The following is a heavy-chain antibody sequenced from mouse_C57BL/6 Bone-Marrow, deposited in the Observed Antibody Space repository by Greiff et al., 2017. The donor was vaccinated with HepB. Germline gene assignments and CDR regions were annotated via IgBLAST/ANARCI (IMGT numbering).Heavy chain of an antibody. V-gene: IGHV7-3*01. Sequence: EVKLMESGGGLVQPGGSLSLSCAASGFTFTDYYMSWVRQPPGKALEWLGFIRNKANGYTTEYSASVKGRFTISRDNSQSILYLPMNALRAEDSATYYCARYRACYWYFDVWGTGTTVTVSS. CDR3: ARYRACYWYFDV. CDR2: IRNKANGYTT. J-gene: IGHJ1*03. D-gene: IGHD3-1*01. CDR1: GFTFTDYY.